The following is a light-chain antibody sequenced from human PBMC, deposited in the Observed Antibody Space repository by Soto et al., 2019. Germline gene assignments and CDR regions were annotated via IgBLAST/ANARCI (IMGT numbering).Light chain of an antibody. CDR3: SSYTGSNTQV. J-gene: IGLJ1*01. CDR1: SSDVGGYNY. Sequence: LTQPASVSGSPGQSITISCTGTSSDVGGYNYVSWYQHHPGKAPKVVIYAVTNRPSGVSNRFSGSKSGNTASLTISGLQAEDEADYYCSSYTGSNTQVFGTGTKVTVL. V-gene: IGLV2-14*01. CDR2: AVT.